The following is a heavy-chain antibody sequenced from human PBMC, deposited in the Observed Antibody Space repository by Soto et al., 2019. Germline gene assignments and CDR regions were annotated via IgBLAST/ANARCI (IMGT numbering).Heavy chain of an antibody. V-gene: IGHV4-39*01. D-gene: IGHD2-2*01. CDR3: ARHEFVVVVPAARKGFDY. Sequence: QLQLQESGPGLVKPSETLSLTCTVSGCSISSSSYYWGWIRQPPGKGLEWIWSIYYSGSTYYNQSLKSRVTISVDTSKNQFSLKLSYVTAADTAVYYCARHEFVVVVPAARKGFDYWGQGTLVTVSS. CDR2: IYYSGST. J-gene: IGHJ4*02. CDR1: GCSISSSSYY.